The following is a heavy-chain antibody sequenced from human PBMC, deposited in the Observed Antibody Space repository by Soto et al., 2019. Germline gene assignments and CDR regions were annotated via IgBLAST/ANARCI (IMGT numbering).Heavy chain of an antibody. D-gene: IGHD2-15*01. Sequence: GGSLKGSCKASGYAFTSYDINWVRQATGQGLEWMGWMNPNSGNTGDAQKFQGRVTMTRNTSISTAYMELSSLRSEETAVYYCATRGKRAADIWGQGTMVTVSS. J-gene: IGHJ3*02. CDR2: MNPNSGNT. V-gene: IGHV1-8*01. CDR3: ATRGKRAADI. CDR1: GYAFTSYD.